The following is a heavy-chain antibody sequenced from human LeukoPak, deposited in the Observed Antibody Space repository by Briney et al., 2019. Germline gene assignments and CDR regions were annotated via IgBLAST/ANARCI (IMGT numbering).Heavy chain of an antibody. Sequence: GGSLRLSCAASGFSFTNYTIHWVRQAPGKGLEWVAVISYDGSNKYYADSVKGRFTISRDNSKNTLYLQMNSLRAEDTALYYCAKDKADYYGSGSNDYWGQGTLVTVSS. J-gene: IGHJ4*02. D-gene: IGHD3-10*01. CDR2: ISYDGSNK. CDR1: GFSFTNYT. CDR3: AKDKADYYGSGSNDY. V-gene: IGHV3-30-3*01.